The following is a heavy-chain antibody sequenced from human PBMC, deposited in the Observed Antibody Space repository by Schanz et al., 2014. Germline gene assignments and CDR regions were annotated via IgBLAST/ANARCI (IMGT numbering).Heavy chain of an antibody. CDR2: IYASGAT. Sequence: EGQLAESGGGLVQPGGSLRLSCAVSGFTVSSDHMSWVRQAPGKGLEWVSTIYASGATYYADSVKRRFTISRDISKNTLHLQVTSLRAEDTAVYYCARDRGYCSGGSCLTFDYWGQGTLVTVSS. CDR3: ARDRGYCSGGSCLTFDY. J-gene: IGHJ4*02. V-gene: IGHV3-66*01. D-gene: IGHD2-15*01. CDR1: GFTVSSDH.